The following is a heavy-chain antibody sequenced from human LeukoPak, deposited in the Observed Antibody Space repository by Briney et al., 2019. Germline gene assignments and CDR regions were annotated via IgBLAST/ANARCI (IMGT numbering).Heavy chain of an antibody. J-gene: IGHJ4*02. CDR2: IYTSGST. CDR3: ARGRDFWSGYYFDY. V-gene: IGHV4-59*10. Sequence: SETLSLTCAVYGGSFSGYYWSWIRQPAGKGLEWIGRIYTSGSTNYNPSLKSRVTMSVDTSKNQFSLKLSSVTAADTAVYYCARGRDFWSGYYFDYWGQGTLVTVSS. CDR1: GGSFSGYY. D-gene: IGHD3-3*01.